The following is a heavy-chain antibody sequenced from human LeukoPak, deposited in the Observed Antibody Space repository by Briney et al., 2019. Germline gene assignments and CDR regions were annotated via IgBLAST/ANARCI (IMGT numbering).Heavy chain of an antibody. CDR2: IRYDGSNK. V-gene: IGHV3-30*02. J-gene: IGHJ5*02. Sequence: GRSLRLSCAASGFTFDDYGMHWVRQAPGKGLEWVAFIRYDGSNKYYADSVKGRFTISRDNSKNTLYLQMNSLRAEDTAVYYCAKDAFGFGELGSSWFDPWGQGTLVTVSS. CDR1: GFTFDDYG. D-gene: IGHD3-10*01. CDR3: AKDAFGFGELGSSWFDP.